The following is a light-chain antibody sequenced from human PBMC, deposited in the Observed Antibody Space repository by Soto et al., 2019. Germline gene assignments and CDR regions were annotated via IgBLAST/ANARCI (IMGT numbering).Light chain of an antibody. Sequence: DIQLTQSPSFLSASVGDRVTITCRASQGISSYFAWYQQKPGKAPKLLIYAVPTLQSGVPSRFSGSASGTEFTLTISSLQPEDFATYYCQQLYSYRLTFGGGTKVEIK. CDR1: QGISSY. V-gene: IGKV1-9*01. CDR2: AVP. J-gene: IGKJ4*01. CDR3: QQLYSYRLT.